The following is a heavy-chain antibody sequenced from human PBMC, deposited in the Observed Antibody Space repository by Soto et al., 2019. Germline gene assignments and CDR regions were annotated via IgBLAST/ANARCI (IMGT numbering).Heavy chain of an antibody. Sequence: QVQLVQSGAEVKKPGSSVKVSCKASGGTFSSYAISWVRQAPGQGLEWMGGIIPIFGTANYAQKFQGRVTITADESTSTAYMELSSLRSEDTAVYYCAREGLVATILLIYYYYGMDVWGQVTTVTVSS. D-gene: IGHD5-12*01. CDR1: GGTFSSYA. CDR2: IIPIFGTA. V-gene: IGHV1-69*01. CDR3: AREGLVATILLIYYYYGMDV. J-gene: IGHJ6*02.